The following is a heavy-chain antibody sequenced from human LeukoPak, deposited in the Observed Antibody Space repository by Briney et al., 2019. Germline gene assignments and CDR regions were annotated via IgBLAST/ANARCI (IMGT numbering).Heavy chain of an antibody. V-gene: IGHV4-59*08. CDR3: ARRYYYGSGSYYIEGWFEA. CDR1: GGSISSYY. D-gene: IGHD3-10*01. CDR2: IYYSGST. Sequence: ASETLSLTCTVSGGSISSYYWSWIRQPPGKGLEWIGYIYYSGSTNYNPSLKSRVTISVDTSKNQFSLKLSSVTAADTAVYYCARRYYYGSGSYYIEGWFEAWGPGTLVTVSS. J-gene: IGHJ5*02.